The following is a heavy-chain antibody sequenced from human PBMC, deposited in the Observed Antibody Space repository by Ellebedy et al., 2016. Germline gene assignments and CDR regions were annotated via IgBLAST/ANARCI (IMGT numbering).Heavy chain of an antibody. D-gene: IGHD6-19*01. CDR3: ARGPYSSGHCDAFDV. V-gene: IGHV3-30*04. CDR1: GFTFSSST. J-gene: IGHJ3*01. Sequence: GGSLRLXXAASGFTFSSSTMHWVRQAPGWGLDWVSAISSDGRAVHYADSVKGRFTISRDNSKNTLSLQMNSLRGEDSAIYYCARGPYSSGHCDAFDVWGRGTTVTVSS. CDR2: ISSDGRAV.